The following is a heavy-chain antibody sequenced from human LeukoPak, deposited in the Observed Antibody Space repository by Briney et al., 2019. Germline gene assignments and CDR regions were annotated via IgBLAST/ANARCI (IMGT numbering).Heavy chain of an antibody. J-gene: IGHJ4*02. CDR1: GYTFSAFY. D-gene: IGHD1-14*01. Sequence: ASVKVSCKTSGYTFSAFYVHWVRQAPGQGPEWMGWINPDSGGSEYGQKFQGRVTFTSDTSSTTIYMEVRSLKSDDTAVYYCARDMTGGIWARATSFDHWGQGTLVTVSS. CDR3: ARDMTGGIWARATSFDH. CDR2: INPDSGGS. V-gene: IGHV1-2*02.